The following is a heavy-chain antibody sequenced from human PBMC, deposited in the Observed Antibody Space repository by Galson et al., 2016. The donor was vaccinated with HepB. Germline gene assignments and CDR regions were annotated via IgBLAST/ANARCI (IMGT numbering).Heavy chain of an antibody. J-gene: IGHJ4*02. CDR3: AKGRLGSSWFPSFDS. V-gene: IGHV3-23*01. CDR2: ISAGDAGT. D-gene: IGHD6-13*01. CDR1: GFTSDSYA. Sequence: SCAASGFTSDSYAMSWVRQAPGKGLEWVSSISAGDAGTYYADSVKGRFTVSRDNSKNTLSLQVNSLGGEDTAVYYCAKGRLGSSWFPSFDSWGQGALVTVSS.